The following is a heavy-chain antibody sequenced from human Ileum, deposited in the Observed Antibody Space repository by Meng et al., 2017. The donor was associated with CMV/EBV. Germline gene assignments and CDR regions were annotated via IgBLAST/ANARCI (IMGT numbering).Heavy chain of an antibody. CDR2: INPPNYKT. J-gene: IGHJ4*02. V-gene: IGHV1-18*01. CDR1: GYTFSSYG. Sequence: ASVKVSCNASGYTFSSYGISWVRQAPGQGLEWRGWINPPNYKTEYAQKSQGRVILTTDTYTSTAYMKVRSLRSDDTAVYYCARDPAKLIIVPSSYDFWGQGTLVTVSS. D-gene: IGHD1-1*01. CDR3: ARDPAKLIIVPSSYDF.